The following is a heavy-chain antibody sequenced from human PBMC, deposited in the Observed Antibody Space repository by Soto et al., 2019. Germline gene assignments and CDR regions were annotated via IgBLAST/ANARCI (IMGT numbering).Heavy chain of an antibody. CDR2: IYYSGST. CDR3: ARTPLL. D-gene: IGHD2-21*01. CDR1: GGSMSSYY. V-gene: IGHV4-59*08. Sequence: QVQLQESGPGLVKPSETLSLTCTVSGGSMSSYYWSWIRQPPGKGLEWIGYIYYSGSTNYNPSLKSRVTTSVATSKNQSSRKLSSVTAADPAMYYCARTPLLWGQGTLVTVSS. J-gene: IGHJ4*02.